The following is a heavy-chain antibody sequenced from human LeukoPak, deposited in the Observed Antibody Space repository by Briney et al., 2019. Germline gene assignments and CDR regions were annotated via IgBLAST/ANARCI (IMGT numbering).Heavy chain of an antibody. Sequence: SETLSLTCTVSGGSISSYYWSWIRQPPGTGLEWIGYIYYSGSTDYNPSLKSRVTISIDTSKNQFSLKLSSVTAADMAVYYCATSVVYSSGWYFNFWGHGTLVTVSS. CDR2: IYYSGST. J-gene: IGHJ4*01. CDR3: ATSVVYSSGWYFNF. D-gene: IGHD6-19*01. V-gene: IGHV4-59*01. CDR1: GGSISSYY.